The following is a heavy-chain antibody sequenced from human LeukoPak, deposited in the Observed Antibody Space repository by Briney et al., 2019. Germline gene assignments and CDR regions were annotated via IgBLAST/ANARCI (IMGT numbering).Heavy chain of an antibody. Sequence: GASVKVSCKASGYTFTGYYMHWVRQAPGQGLEWMGWINPNSGGTNYAQKFQGRVTMTRDTSISTAYMELSRLRSDDTAVYYCASLHNIVVVQGDAFDIWGQGTMVTVSS. D-gene: IGHD2-2*01. CDR3: ASLHNIVVVQGDAFDI. CDR1: GYTFTGYY. V-gene: IGHV1-2*02. CDR2: INPNSGGT. J-gene: IGHJ3*02.